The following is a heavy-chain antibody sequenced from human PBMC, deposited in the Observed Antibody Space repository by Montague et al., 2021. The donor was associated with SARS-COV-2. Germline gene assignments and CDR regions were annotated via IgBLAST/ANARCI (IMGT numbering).Heavy chain of an antibody. CDR1: GGSITSISYY. D-gene: IGHD3-3*01. Sequence: SETLSLTCTVSGGSITSISYYWGWIRQPPGKGLKWIGSIFHSGSTYYNPSLMSRVTISVDTSRNEFSLKVSSVTAADTAVYYCGKQKYESWSGCFPDYFDSWGQGTLVTVSS. J-gene: IGHJ4*02. CDR3: GKQKYESWSGCFPDYFDS. V-gene: IGHV4-39*01. CDR2: IFHSGST.